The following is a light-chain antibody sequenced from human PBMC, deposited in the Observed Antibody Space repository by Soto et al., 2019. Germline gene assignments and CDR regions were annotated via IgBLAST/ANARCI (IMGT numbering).Light chain of an antibody. CDR2: DVS. CDR3: CSYAGSYIYV. V-gene: IGLV2-11*01. Sequence: QSALTQPRSVSGSPGQSVTISCTGTSSDVGGYNYVSWYQQHPGKAPKLMIYDVSKRPSGVPDRFSGSKSGNTASLTISGVQDEDEADYYCCSYAGSYIYVFGTGTKVTVL. CDR1: SSDVGGYNY. J-gene: IGLJ1*01.